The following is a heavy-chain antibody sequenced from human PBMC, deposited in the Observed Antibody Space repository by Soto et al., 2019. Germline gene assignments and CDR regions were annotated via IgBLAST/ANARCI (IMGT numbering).Heavy chain of an antibody. CDR3: AREKDGSGSYYKSSYYYYMDV. D-gene: IGHD3-10*01. Sequence: PSETLSLTCTVSCGSISSYYWSWIRQPPGKGLEWIGYIYYSGSTNYNPSLKSRVTISVDTSKNQFSLKLSSVTAADTAVYYCAREKDGSGSYYKSSYYYYMDVWGKGTTVTVS. V-gene: IGHV4-59*01. J-gene: IGHJ6*03. CDR1: CGSISSYY. CDR2: IYYSGST.